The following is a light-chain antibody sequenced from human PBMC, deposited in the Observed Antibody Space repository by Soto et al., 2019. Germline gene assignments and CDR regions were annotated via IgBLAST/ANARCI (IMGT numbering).Light chain of an antibody. V-gene: IGKV3-20*01. Sequence: PGDRVTITCRASQSISNWLAWYQQKPGQAPRLLIYGASSRATGIPDRFRGSGSGTDFTLTISRLGPEDFAVYYCQQYGRSPRTFGQGTKVDIK. CDR1: QSISNW. CDR2: GAS. J-gene: IGKJ1*01. CDR3: QQYGRSPRT.